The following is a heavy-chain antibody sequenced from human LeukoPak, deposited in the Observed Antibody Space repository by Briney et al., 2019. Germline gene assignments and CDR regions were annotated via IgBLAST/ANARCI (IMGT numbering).Heavy chain of an antibody. V-gene: IGHV3-15*01. CDR3: TTGSIAAAGTSGAFDI. CDR1: GFTFSNAW. D-gene: IGHD6-13*01. Sequence: PGGSLRLSCAASGFTFSNAWMSWVRQAPGKRLEWVGRIKSKTDGGTTDCAAPVKGRFTISRDDSKNTLYLQMNSLKTEDTAVYYCTTGSIAAAGTSGAFDIWGQGTMVTVSS. J-gene: IGHJ3*02. CDR2: IKSKTDGGTT.